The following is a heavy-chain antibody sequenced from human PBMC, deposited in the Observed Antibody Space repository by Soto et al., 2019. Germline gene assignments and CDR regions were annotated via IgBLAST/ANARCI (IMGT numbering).Heavy chain of an antibody. Sequence: SETLSLTCAVSGYSISSSNWWGWIRQPPGKGLEWIGYIYYSGSTNYNPSLKSRVTISVDTSKNQFSLKLSSVTAADTAVYFXXXXXGDXLYFWGQGTLVTVSX. CDR3: XXXXGDXLYF. J-gene: IGHJ4*02. CDR1: GYSISSSNW. D-gene: IGHD2-21*01. V-gene: IGHV4-28*01. CDR2: IYYSGST.